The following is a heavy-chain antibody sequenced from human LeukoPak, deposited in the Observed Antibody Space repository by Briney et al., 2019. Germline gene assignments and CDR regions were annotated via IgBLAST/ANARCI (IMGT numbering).Heavy chain of an antibody. Sequence: GGSLRLSCAASGFPLSGYWMSWVRQAPGKGPEWVANIKQDGSETYYVDSVKGRFTISRDNSKNTLYLQMNSLRAEDTAVYYCARPVEMATIILYWGQGTLVTVSS. CDR3: ARPVEMATIILY. CDR1: GFPLSGYW. CDR2: IKQDGSET. D-gene: IGHD5-24*01. V-gene: IGHV3-7*01. J-gene: IGHJ4*02.